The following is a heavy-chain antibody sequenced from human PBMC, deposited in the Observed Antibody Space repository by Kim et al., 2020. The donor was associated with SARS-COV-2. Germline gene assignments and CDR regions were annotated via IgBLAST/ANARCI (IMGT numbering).Heavy chain of an antibody. V-gene: IGHV1-69*01. J-gene: IGHJ4*02. D-gene: IGHD6-19*01. CDR3: ARVPPDSSGWIPAFDY. Sequence: KFQGRVTITADESTSTAYMELSSLRSEDTAVYYCARVPPDSSGWIPAFDYWGQGTLVTVSS.